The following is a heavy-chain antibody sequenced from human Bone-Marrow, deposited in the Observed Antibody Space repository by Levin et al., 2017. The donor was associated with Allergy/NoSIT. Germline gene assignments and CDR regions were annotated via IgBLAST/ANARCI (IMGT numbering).Heavy chain of an antibody. V-gene: IGHV1-8*01. CDR1: GYTFTSYD. D-gene: IGHD1-26*01. CDR3: ARGRHMESGSPKDWFDP. J-gene: IGHJ5*02. Sequence: ASVKVSCKASGYTFTSYDINWVRQATGQGLEWMGWMNPNSGNTGYAQKFQGRVTMTRNTSISTAYMELSSLRSEDTAVYYCARGRHMESGSPKDWFDPWGQGTLVTVSS. CDR2: MNPNSGNT.